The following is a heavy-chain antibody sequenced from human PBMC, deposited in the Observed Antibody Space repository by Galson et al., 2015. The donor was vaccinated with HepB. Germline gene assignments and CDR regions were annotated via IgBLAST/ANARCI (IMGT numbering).Heavy chain of an antibody. D-gene: IGHD6-13*01. V-gene: IGHV3-30*18. J-gene: IGHJ6*02. Sequence: SLRLSCAASGFTFSNYAMHWVRQAPGKGLEWVAVISFVGSDKYYAGSVKGRFTISRDNSRNTVYLQMNSLRPEDTAVYYCAKEQLYGSTWDTRYLHNGTDVWGQGTTVTVSS. CDR3: AKEQLYGSTWDTRYLHNGTDV. CDR2: ISFVGSDK. CDR1: GFTFSNYA.